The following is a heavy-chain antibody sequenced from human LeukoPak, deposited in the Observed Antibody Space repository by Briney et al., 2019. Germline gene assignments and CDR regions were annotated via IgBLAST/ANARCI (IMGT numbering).Heavy chain of an antibody. CDR1: GFTFSTYG. J-gene: IGHJ4*02. Sequence: GGSLRLSCAVSGFTFSTYGVHWVRQAPGKGLEWVAFIRYDGANKSYADSVKGRFTISRDNSKNTLYLQMNSLRTEDTAVYYCAKGALGYCSSTGCYFDYWGQGTLVTVSS. CDR3: AKGALGYCSSTGCYFDY. CDR2: IRYDGANK. V-gene: IGHV3-30*02. D-gene: IGHD2-2*01.